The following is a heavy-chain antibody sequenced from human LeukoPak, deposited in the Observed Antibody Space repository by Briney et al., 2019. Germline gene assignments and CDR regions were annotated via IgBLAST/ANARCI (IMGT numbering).Heavy chain of an antibody. Sequence: GGSLRLSCAASGFNFNTYSMNWVRQAPGKGLEWVSSISSSTGYIYYADSVKGRFTISGDNAKNSLYLQMNSLRVEDTAIYYCAREPDYYSPGSDVFDIWGQGTMVTVSS. CDR2: ISSSTGYI. CDR3: AREPDYYSPGSDVFDI. V-gene: IGHV3-21*01. J-gene: IGHJ3*02. CDR1: GFNFNTYS. D-gene: IGHD3-10*01.